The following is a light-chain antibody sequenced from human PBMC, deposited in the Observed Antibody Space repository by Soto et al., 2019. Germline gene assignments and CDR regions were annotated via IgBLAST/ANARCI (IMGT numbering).Light chain of an antibody. V-gene: IGKV3-20*01. Sequence: DIVLTQSPGTLSLSPGERATLSCRASETVNNNFLGWYQQKPGQAPRLLIFAASRRATGIPDRFSGSGSGTDFTLTISRLEPEDFGVYYCQRYGSSPPYTFGQGTKLEIK. CDR2: AAS. J-gene: IGKJ2*01. CDR3: QRYGSSPPYT. CDR1: ETVNNNF.